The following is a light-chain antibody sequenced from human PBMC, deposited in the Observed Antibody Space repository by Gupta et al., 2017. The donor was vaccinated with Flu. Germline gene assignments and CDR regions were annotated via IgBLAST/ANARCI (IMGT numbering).Light chain of an antibody. CDR3: SSYTSDSALYV. Sequence: QSALTQPASVSGSPGQSITISCTGTSSDVGGYNNVSWYQQHPGKAPILIIYEVTNRPSGVSNRFSGSKSGNTASLTISRLQAEDDTDYYCSSYTSDSALYVFGTGTKVTVL. J-gene: IGLJ1*01. V-gene: IGLV2-14*01. CDR2: EVT. CDR1: SSDVGGYNN.